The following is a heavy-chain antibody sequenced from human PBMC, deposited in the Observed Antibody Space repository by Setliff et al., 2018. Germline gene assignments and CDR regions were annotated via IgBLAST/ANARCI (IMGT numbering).Heavy chain of an antibody. Sequence: SETLSLTCTVSGGSISSSSYYWSWIRQHPGKGLEWIGYIYYSGSTNYNPSLKSRVTISVDTSKNQFSLKLSSVTAADTAVYYCARDRQYCSSPTCYSSYFYYYGMDVWGQGTTVTVSS. CDR3: ARDRQYCSSPTCYSSYFYYYGMDV. D-gene: IGHD2-2*02. CDR2: IYYSGST. V-gene: IGHV4-31*03. CDR1: GGSISSSSYY. J-gene: IGHJ6*02.